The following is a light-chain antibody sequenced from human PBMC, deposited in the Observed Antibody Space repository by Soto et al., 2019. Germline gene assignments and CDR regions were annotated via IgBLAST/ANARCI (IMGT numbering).Light chain of an antibody. CDR2: EVS. CDR3: SSYAGSNNLV. V-gene: IGLV2-8*01. J-gene: IGLJ3*02. Sequence: QSALTQPPSASGSLGQSVTISYTGTSSDVGGYNYVSWYQQHPGKAPKLMIYEVSKRPSGVPDRFSGSKSGNTASLTVSGLQAEDEADYYCSSYAGSNNLVFGGGTKLTVL. CDR1: SSDVGGYNY.